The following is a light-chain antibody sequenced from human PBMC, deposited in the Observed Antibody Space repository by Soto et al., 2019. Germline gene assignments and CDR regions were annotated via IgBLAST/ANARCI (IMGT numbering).Light chain of an antibody. CDR1: QSVSSN. Sequence: EIVMAQSPATLSVSPGKTATLSCRASQSVSSNLAWYQQKPGQAPRLLIYGASTRATGIPARFSGSGSGTVFTLTVSSLQSEDFAVYYCQQYNNWLRTFGSRTKIEIK. V-gene: IGKV3-15*01. CDR2: GAS. CDR3: QQYNNWLRT. J-gene: IGKJ1*01.